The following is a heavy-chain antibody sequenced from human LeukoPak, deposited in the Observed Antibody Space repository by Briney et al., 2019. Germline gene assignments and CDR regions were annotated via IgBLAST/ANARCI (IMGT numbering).Heavy chain of an antibody. Sequence: SETLSLTCAVYGGSFSGYYCHWIRQPPGKGLEWIGEISHSGSTKYYPPLKSRVTISVDTSKNQFSLKLSSATAADTAVYYCFLWDTVVSRDYWGQGTLVTVSS. J-gene: IGHJ4*02. CDR3: FLWDTVVSRDY. D-gene: IGHD4-23*01. CDR1: GGSFSGYY. CDR2: ISHSGST. V-gene: IGHV4-34*01.